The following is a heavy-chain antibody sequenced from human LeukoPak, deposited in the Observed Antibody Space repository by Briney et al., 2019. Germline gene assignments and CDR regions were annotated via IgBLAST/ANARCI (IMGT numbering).Heavy chain of an antibody. V-gene: IGHV4-34*01. CDR1: GGSFSGYY. Sequence: SETLSLTCAVYGGSFSGYYWSWIRQPPGKGLEWIGEINHSGSTNYNPSLKSRVTISVDTSKNQFSLKLSSVTAADTAVYYCARAEGGSFDYGGQGTLVTVSS. CDR3: ARAEGGSFDY. D-gene: IGHD3-16*01. J-gene: IGHJ4*02. CDR2: INHSGST.